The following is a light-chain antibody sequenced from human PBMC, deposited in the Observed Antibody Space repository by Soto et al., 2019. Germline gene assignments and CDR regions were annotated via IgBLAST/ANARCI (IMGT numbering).Light chain of an antibody. CDR2: KVS. V-gene: IGKV2-30*01. J-gene: IGKJ2*03. CDR3: MQVTHWPPYS. Sequence: VVLTQSPLSLPVTLGQPASISCRSSQSLVYRDGNTYLNWFQQRPGQSPRRLIYKVSDRDSGVPDRFSGSRSGTDFALKISRVEAEDVGVYYYMQVTHWPPYSFGQGTKLEIK. CDR1: QSLVYRDGNTY.